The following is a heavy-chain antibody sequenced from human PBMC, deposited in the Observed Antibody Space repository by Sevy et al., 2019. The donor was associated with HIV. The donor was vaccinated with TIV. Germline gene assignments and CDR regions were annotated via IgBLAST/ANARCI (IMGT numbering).Heavy chain of an antibody. CDR3: ARDIGGDYDHYYYYGMDV. J-gene: IGHJ6*02. CDR1: GGSVSSGSYY. CDR2: IYYSGST. Sequence: SETLSLTCTVSGGSVSSGSYYWSWIRQPPGKGLEWIGYIYYSGSTNYNPSLKSRVTISVDTSKNQFSPKLSSVTAADTAVYYCARDIGGDYDHYYYYGMDVWGQGTTVTVSS. V-gene: IGHV4-61*01. D-gene: IGHD4-17*01.